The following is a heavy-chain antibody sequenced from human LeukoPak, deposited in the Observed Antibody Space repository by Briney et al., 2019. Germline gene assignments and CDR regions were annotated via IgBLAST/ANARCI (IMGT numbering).Heavy chain of an antibody. Sequence: PSETLSLTCTVSGGSISSGGYYWSWIRQHPGKGLEWIGYIYYSGSTYYNPSLKSRVTISVDTSKNQFSLKLSSVTAADTAVYYCARGVPTVVTGWYFDLWGRGTLVTVSS. CDR3: ARGVPTVVTGWYFDL. J-gene: IGHJ2*01. CDR1: GGSISSGGYY. D-gene: IGHD4-23*01. CDR2: IYYSGST. V-gene: IGHV4-31*03.